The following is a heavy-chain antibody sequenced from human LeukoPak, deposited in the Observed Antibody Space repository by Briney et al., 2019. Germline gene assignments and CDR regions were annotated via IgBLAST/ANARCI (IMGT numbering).Heavy chain of an antibody. V-gene: IGHV3-48*01. CDR2: ISSSSSII. D-gene: IGHD4-17*01. Sequence: GGSLRLSCAASGFTFSSYSMNWVRQAPGKGLEWVSYISSSSSIIYYADSVKGRFTISRDNAKNSLYLQMNSLRAEDTAVYYCARDPTTVTVDYWGQGTLVTVSS. CDR3: ARDPTTVTVDY. CDR1: GFTFSSYS. J-gene: IGHJ4*02.